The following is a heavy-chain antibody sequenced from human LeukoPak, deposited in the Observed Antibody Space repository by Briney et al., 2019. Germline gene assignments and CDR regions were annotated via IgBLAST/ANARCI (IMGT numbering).Heavy chain of an antibody. Sequence: GGSLRLSCAASGFTFSSYGMHGVRQAPGKGLEGVAFIRYDGSNKYYADSVKGRFTISRDNSKNTLYLQMNSLRAEDTAVYYCAKDSAPSSSWDIIDYWGQGTLVTVSS. D-gene: IGHD6-13*01. CDR3: AKDSAPSSSWDIIDY. V-gene: IGHV3-30*02. CDR1: GFTFSSYG. CDR2: IRYDGSNK. J-gene: IGHJ4*02.